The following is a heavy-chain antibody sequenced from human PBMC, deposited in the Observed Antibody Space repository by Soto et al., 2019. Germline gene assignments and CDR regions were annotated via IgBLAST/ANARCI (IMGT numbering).Heavy chain of an antibody. D-gene: IGHD6-19*01. CDR2: ISYDGSNK. CDR3: ARETPYSSGLDY. V-gene: IGHV3-30-3*01. J-gene: IGHJ4*02. CDR1: GFTFSSYA. Sequence: PGGSLRLSCAASGFTFSSYAMHWVRQAPGKGLEWVAVISYDGSNKYYADSVKGRFTISRDNSKNTLYLQMNSLRAEDTAVYYCARETPYSSGLDYWGQGTLVTVSS.